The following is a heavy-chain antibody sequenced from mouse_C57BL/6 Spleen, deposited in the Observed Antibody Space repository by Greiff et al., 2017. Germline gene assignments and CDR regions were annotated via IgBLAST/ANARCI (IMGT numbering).Heavy chain of an antibody. CDR1: GFTFSSYA. J-gene: IGHJ2*01. D-gene: IGHD2-4*01. CDR2: ISDGGSYT. V-gene: IGHV5-4*01. Sequence: EVQLQESGGGLVKPGGSLKLSCAASGFTFSSYAMSWVRQTPEKRLEWVATISDGGSYTYYPDNVKGRFTISRDNAKNNLYLQMSHLKSEDTAMYYCARDDSSFDYWGQGTTLTVSS. CDR3: ARDDSSFDY.